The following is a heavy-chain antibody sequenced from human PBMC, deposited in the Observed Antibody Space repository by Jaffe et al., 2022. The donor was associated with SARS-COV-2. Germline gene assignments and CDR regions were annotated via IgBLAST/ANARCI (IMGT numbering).Heavy chain of an antibody. D-gene: IGHD2-2*01. Sequence: EVQLVESGGGLVQPGGSLRLSCAASGFTFSSYEMNWVRQAPGKGLEWVSYISSSGSTIYYADSVKGRFTISRDNAKNSLYLQMNSLRAEDTAVYYCARAGGWDCSSTSCSGRDYYYYYGMDVWGQGTTVTVSS. CDR1: GFTFSSYE. CDR3: ARAGGWDCSSTSCSGRDYYYYYGMDV. J-gene: IGHJ6*02. V-gene: IGHV3-48*03. CDR2: ISSSGSTI.